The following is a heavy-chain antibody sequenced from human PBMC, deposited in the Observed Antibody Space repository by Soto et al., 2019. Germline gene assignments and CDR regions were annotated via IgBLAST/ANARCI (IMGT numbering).Heavy chain of an antibody. Sequence: EVQLLESGGGLVQPGGSLRLSCAASGFTFSSYAMSWVRQAPGKGLEWVSAISGSGGSTYYADSVKGRFTISRDNSKNTLYLQMNSLRAEDTAVYYCAKDPSLAAAGPDYIDYWGQGTLVTVSS. J-gene: IGHJ4*02. D-gene: IGHD6-13*01. CDR1: GFTFSSYA. CDR2: ISGSGGST. CDR3: AKDPSLAAAGPDYIDY. V-gene: IGHV3-23*01.